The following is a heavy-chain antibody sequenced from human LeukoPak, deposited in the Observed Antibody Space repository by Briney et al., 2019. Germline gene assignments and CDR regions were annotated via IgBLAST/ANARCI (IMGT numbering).Heavy chain of an antibody. CDR2: IKQDGSEK. V-gene: IGHV3-7*01. CDR3: ATYSSLNRREFQF. CDR1: GFTFSNYW. Sequence: GGSLRLSCAASGFTFSNYWMSWVRQAPGKGLEWVASIKQDGSEKHYVDSVKGRFTISRDNAKNSLYLQMNSLRAEDTAVYYCATYSSLNRREFQFWGQGTLLTVSS. D-gene: IGHD3-22*01. J-gene: IGHJ1*01.